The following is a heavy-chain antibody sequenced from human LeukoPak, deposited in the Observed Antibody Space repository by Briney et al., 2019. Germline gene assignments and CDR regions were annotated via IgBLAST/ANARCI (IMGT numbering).Heavy chain of an antibody. D-gene: IGHD1-26*01. CDR1: GFTFDDYA. CDR3: AKGSWELLSNAFDI. J-gene: IGHJ3*02. CDR2: ISWNSGSI. V-gene: IGHV3-9*01. Sequence: GGSLRLSCAASGFTFDDYAMHWVRQAPGKGLEWVSGISWNSGSIGYADSVEGRFTISRDNAKNSLYLQMNSLRAEDTALYYCAKGSWELLSNAFDIWGQGTMVTVSS.